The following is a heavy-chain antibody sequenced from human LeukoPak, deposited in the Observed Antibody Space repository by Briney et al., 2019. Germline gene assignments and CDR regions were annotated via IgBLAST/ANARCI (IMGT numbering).Heavy chain of an antibody. CDR1: TYSISSGYY. CDR2: IHHSGNT. J-gene: IGHJ4*02. V-gene: IGHV4-38-2*02. D-gene: IGHD3-10*01. CDR3: ALTDYYGSGSGNY. Sequence: SETLSLTCTVSTYSISSGYYWGWIRQPPGKGLEWFGSIHHSGNTYYNPSLKSRVTISVDTSKNQLSLKLSSVSAADTAVYYCALTDYYGSGSGNYWGQGTLVTVSS.